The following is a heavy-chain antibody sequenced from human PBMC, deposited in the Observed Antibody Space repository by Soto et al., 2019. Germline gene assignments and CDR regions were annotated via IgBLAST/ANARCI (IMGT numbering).Heavy chain of an antibody. J-gene: IGHJ6*02. CDR2: ISYDGSNK. Sequence: GESLKISCAASGFTFSSYAMHWVRQAPGKGLEWVAVISYDGSNKYYADSVKGRFTISRDNSKNTLYLQMNSLRAEDTAVYYCATSAYSNSYYYGMDVWGQGTTVTVSS. CDR3: ATSAYSNSYYYGMDV. D-gene: IGHD4-4*01. CDR1: GFTFSSYA. V-gene: IGHV3-30-3*01.